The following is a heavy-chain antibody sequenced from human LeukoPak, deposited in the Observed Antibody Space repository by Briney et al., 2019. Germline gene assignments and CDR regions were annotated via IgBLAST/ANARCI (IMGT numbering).Heavy chain of an antibody. Sequence: SETLFLTCTVSGGSISSYYWSWIRQPPGKGLEWIGYIYDSGSTNYNPSLKSRVTISVDTSKNQFSLKLSSVTAAGTAVYYCARDNSVEDTAWWFDPWGQGTLVTVSS. CDR3: ARDNSVEDTAWWFDP. V-gene: IGHV4-59*12. J-gene: IGHJ5*02. D-gene: IGHD4-23*01. CDR1: GGSISSYY. CDR2: IYDSGST.